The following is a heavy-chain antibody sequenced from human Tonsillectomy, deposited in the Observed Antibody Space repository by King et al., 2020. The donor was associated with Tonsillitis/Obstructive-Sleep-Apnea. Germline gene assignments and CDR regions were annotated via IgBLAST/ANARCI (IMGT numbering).Heavy chain of an antibody. D-gene: IGHD3-10*01. CDR3: TVSYYYGSGSYYFPRY. V-gene: IGHV3-15*07. CDR1: GFTFSNAW. Sequence: VQLVESGGGLVKPGGSLRLSCAASGFTFSNAWMNWVRQAPGKGLEWVGRIKSKTDGGTTDYAAPVKGRFTISRDDSKNTLYLQMNSLKTEDTAVYYCTVSYYYGSGSYYFPRYWGQGTQVTVSS. CDR2: IKSKTDGGTT. J-gene: IGHJ4*02.